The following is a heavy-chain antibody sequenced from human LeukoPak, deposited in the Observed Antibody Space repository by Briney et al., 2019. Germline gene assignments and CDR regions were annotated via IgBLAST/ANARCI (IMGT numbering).Heavy chain of an antibody. Sequence: ETLSLTCTVSGGSISSSSYYWGWIRQPPGEGLGWIGSIHYSGGTYCNPSLKSRVTISVDTSKNQFSVRLSSVTAADTAVYYCAREGVDTLYYDFWSGEIWGQGTLVTLSS. CDR2: IHYSGGT. J-gene: IGHJ4*02. CDR1: GGSISSSSYY. D-gene: IGHD3-3*01. V-gene: IGHV4-39*07. CDR3: AREGVDTLYYDFWSGEI.